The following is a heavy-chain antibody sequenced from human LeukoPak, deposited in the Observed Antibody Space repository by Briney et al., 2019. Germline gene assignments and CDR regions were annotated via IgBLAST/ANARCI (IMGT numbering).Heavy chain of an antibody. Sequence: PGGSLRLSCAASGFSVSSNYMSWVRQAPGKGLEWISLIYNGGNTYYADSVEGRFSISRDNSKNRLYLQMHSRRAEDTAIYYCAKDSGYSGYALDYWGQGTLVTVFS. D-gene: IGHD5-12*01. CDR3: AKDSGYSGYALDY. CDR1: GFSVSSNY. J-gene: IGHJ4*02. CDR2: IYNGGNT. V-gene: IGHV3-66*01.